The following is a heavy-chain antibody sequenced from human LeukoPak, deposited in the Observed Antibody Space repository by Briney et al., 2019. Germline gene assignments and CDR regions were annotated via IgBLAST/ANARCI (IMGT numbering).Heavy chain of an antibody. CDR2: IYYSGST. D-gene: IGHD6-19*01. J-gene: IGHJ2*01. Sequence: SETLSLTCTVSGGSISSYYWSWIRQPAGKGLEWIGRIYYSGSTYYNPSLKSRVTISVDTSKNQFSLKLSSVTAADTAVYYCAKNTVAADWYFDLWGRGTLVTVSS. CDR1: GGSISSYY. V-gene: IGHV4-4*07. CDR3: AKNTVAADWYFDL.